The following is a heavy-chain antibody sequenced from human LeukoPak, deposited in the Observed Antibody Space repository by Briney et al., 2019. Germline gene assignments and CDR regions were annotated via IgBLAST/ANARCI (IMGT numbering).Heavy chain of an antibody. CDR1: GFTFSSYA. D-gene: IGHD6-19*01. J-gene: IGHJ4*02. Sequence: GGSLRLSCAASGFTFSSYAMSWVRQAPGKGLEWVSAISGSGCSTYYADSVKGRFTISRDNSKNTLYLQMNSLRAEDTAVYYCAHIGLIRTAITPIAVAGLDYWGQGTLVTVSS. CDR2: ISGSGCST. V-gene: IGHV3-23*01. CDR3: AHIGLIRTAITPIAVAGLDY.